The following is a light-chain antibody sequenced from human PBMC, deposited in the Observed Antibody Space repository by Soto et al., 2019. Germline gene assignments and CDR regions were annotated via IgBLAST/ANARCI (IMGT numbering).Light chain of an antibody. CDR1: STYVGGYTY. V-gene: IGLV2-14*01. CDR2: EVS. CDR3: SSYTSSSTLENV. Sequence: SVLTQPASVSGSPGQSITISCTGTSTYVGGYTYVSWYQQHPGKAPKLMIYEVSNRPSGVSNRFSGSKSGNTASLTISGLQAEDEADYYCSSYTSSSTLENVFGTGTKVTVL. J-gene: IGLJ1*01.